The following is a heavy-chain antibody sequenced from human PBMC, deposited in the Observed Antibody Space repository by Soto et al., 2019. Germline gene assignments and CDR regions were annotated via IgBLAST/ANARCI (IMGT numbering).Heavy chain of an antibody. D-gene: IGHD2-2*01. CDR1: GFTFSSYA. Sequence: GGSLRLSCAASGFTFSSYAMHWVRQAPGKGLEWVAVISYDGSNKYYADSVKGRFTISRDNSKSTLYLQKNSLRAEDTAVYYCARDRGGCSSTSCYRWLHYYYYYDGMDVWGQGTTVTVSS. V-gene: IGHV3-30-3*01. J-gene: IGHJ6*02. CDR3: ARDRGGCSSTSCYRWLHYYYYYDGMDV. CDR2: ISYDGSNK.